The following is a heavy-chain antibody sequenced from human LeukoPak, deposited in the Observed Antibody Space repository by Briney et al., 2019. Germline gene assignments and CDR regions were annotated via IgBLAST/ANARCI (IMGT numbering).Heavy chain of an antibody. CDR1: GFTFSSYG. Sequence: PGRSLRLSCAASGFTFSSYGMHWVRQAPGKGLEWVAVISYDGSNKYYADSVKGRFTISRDNSKNTLYLQMNSLRAEDTAVYYCARDTGSSHDAFDIWGQGTMVTVSS. D-gene: IGHD6-13*01. CDR3: ARDTGSSHDAFDI. V-gene: IGHV3-30*03. CDR2: ISYDGSNK. J-gene: IGHJ3*02.